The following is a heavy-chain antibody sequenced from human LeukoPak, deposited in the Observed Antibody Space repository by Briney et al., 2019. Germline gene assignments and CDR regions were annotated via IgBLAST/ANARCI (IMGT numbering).Heavy chain of an antibody. Sequence: PSETLSLTCTVSGGSISSYYWSWIRQPPGKGLEWIGYIYYSGSTNYNPSLKGRVTISVDTSKNQFSLKLSSVTAADTAVYYCARVYSSSWFGWFDPWGQGTLVTVSS. D-gene: IGHD6-13*01. V-gene: IGHV4-59*01. CDR1: GGSISSYY. CDR2: IYYSGST. J-gene: IGHJ5*02. CDR3: ARVYSSSWFGWFDP.